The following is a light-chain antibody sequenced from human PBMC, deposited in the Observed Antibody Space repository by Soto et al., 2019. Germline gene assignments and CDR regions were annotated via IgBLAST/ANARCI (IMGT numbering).Light chain of an antibody. Sequence: EIVLTQSPGTLSLSPGERATLSCRASQSVGSNYLAWYQQKPGQGPRILIFGASGRATGIPDRFSGSGSGTDFTLTISRLEPEDFAVYYCQQYGSSPWAFGQGTKVDIK. CDR1: QSVGSNY. V-gene: IGKV3-20*01. J-gene: IGKJ1*01. CDR3: QQYGSSPWA. CDR2: GAS.